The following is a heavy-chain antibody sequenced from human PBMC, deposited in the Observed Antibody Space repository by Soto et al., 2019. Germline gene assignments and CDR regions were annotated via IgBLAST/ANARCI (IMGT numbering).Heavy chain of an antibody. CDR2: ISYDGSNK. CDR1: GGTFSNCT. D-gene: IGHD6-19*01. V-gene: IGHV3-30-3*01. Sequence: GASVKVSCKASGGTFSNCTFNWVRQAPGKGLEWVAVISYDGSNKYYADSVKSRFTISRDNSKNTLYLQMNSLRAEDTAVYYCARSTYSSGWEYFDYWGQGTLVTVSS. CDR3: ARSTYSSGWEYFDY. J-gene: IGHJ4*02.